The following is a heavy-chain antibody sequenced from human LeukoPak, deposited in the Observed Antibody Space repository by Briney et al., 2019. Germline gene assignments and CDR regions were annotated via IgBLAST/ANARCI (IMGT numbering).Heavy chain of an antibody. Sequence: SETLSLTCAVYGGSFSGYYWSWMRQPPGKGLEWIGGIYYSGSTYYNPSLKSRVTISVDTSKNQFSLKLSSVTAADTAVYYCARDSSNGYCSSTSCYWQAFDYWGQGTLVTVSS. CDR2: IYYSGST. CDR3: ARDSSNGYCSSTSCYWQAFDY. J-gene: IGHJ4*02. V-gene: IGHV4-34*01. D-gene: IGHD2-2*03. CDR1: GGSFSGYY.